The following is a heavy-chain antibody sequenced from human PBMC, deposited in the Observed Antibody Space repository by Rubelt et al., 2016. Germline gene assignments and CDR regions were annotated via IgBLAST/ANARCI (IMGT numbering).Heavy chain of an antibody. J-gene: IGHJ4*02. CDR3: ARGKEGLGVTMVDY. Sequence: QVQLQQWGAGLLKPSETLSLTCAVYGGSFSGYYWSWIRQPPGKGLAWIGEINNSGSTNYNPALKSRVTISVDTSKNQFSLKLSSVTAADTAVYYCARGKEGLGVTMVDYWGQGTLVTVSS. D-gene: IGHD3-10*01. CDR2: INNSGST. V-gene: IGHV4-34*01. CDR1: GGSFSGYY.